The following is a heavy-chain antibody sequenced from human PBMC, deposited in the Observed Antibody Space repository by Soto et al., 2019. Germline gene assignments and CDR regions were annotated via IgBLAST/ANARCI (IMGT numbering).Heavy chain of an antibody. D-gene: IGHD2-15*01. Sequence: QVQLVQSGAEVKKPGASVKVSCKASGYTFTSYAMHWVRQAPGQRLEWMGWINAGNGNTKYSQKFQGRVTITRDTSASTAYMELSSLRSEDTAVYYCAREGVVVYGDFDIWGQGTMVTVSS. CDR3: AREGVVVYGDFDI. J-gene: IGHJ3*02. V-gene: IGHV1-3*01. CDR2: INAGNGNT. CDR1: GYTFTSYA.